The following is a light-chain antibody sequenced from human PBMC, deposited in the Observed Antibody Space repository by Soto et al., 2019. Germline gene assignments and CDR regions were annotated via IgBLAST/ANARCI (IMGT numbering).Light chain of an antibody. J-gene: IGLJ2*01. V-gene: IGLV2-14*03. CDR3: SSYTTTSPVV. Sequence: QSVLTQPASVSGSPGQSITISCTGTSSDVGAYNYVSWYQQHPGKAPKLMIYDVSDRPSGVSIRFSGSKSDNTASLTISGLQAEDEADYYCSSYTTTSPVVFGGGTKVTVL. CDR1: SSDVGAYNY. CDR2: DVS.